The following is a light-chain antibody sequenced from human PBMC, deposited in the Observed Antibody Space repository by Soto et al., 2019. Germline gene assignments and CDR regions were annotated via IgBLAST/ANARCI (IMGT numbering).Light chain of an antibody. Sequence: EIVMTQSPATLSVSPGERATLSCRASQSVSSNLAWYQQKPGQAPRLLIYGTSDRATGTPGRFSGSGSGTDFTLTISRLEPEDSAVYYCQQFDDSVTFGQGTRLEIK. CDR1: QSVSSN. CDR2: GTS. V-gene: IGKV3D-15*01. CDR3: QQFDDSVT. J-gene: IGKJ5*01.